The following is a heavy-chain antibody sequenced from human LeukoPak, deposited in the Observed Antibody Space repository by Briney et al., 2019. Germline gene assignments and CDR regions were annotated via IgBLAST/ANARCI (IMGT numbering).Heavy chain of an antibody. CDR2: INPNSGGT. J-gene: IGHJ4*02. Sequence: ASVKVSCKASGYTFTGYYMHWVRQAPGQGLEGMGWINPNSGGTNYAQKFQGRVTMTRDTSISTAYMELSRLRSDDTAVYYCARDPPFVVVPQDWGQGTLVTVSS. CDR3: ARDPPFVVVPQD. V-gene: IGHV1-2*02. CDR1: GYTFTGYY. D-gene: IGHD3-22*01.